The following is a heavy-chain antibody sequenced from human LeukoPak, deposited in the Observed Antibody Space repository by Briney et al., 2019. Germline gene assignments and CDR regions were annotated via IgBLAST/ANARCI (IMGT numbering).Heavy chain of an antibody. CDR2: ISSSSSTI. CDR1: GGSISSSTYY. D-gene: IGHD4-23*01. CDR3: ARDAADYGGYDY. J-gene: IGHJ4*02. Sequence: ETLSLTCTVSGGSISSSTYYWSWVRQAPGKGLEWVSYISSSSSTIYYADSVKGRFTISRDNAKNSLYLQMNSLRAEDTAVYYCARDAADYGGYDYWGQGTLVTVSS. V-gene: IGHV3-48*01.